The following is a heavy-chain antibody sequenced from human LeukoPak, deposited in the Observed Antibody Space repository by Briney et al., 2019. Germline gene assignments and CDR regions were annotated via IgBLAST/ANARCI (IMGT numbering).Heavy chain of an antibody. V-gene: IGHV3-7*01. D-gene: IGHD6-13*01. J-gene: IGHJ6*03. CDR2: IKQDGSEK. Sequence: GGSLRLSCAASGFTFSSYWMSWVRQAPGKGPEWVANIKQDGSEKYYVDSVKGRFTISRDNAKNSLYLQMNSLRAEDTAVYYCARDGAYSSSWYYYYYYYMDVWGKGTTVTVSS. CDR3: ARDGAYSSSWYYYYYYYMDV. CDR1: GFTFSSYW.